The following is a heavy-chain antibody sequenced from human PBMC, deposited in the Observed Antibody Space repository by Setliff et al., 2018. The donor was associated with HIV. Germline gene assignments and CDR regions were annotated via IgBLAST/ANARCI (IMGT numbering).Heavy chain of an antibody. Sequence: SVKVSCKASGYTFTDYFMHWVRQAPGQGLEWMGGIIPIFGTANYAQKFQGRVTITTDESTSTAYMELSSLRSEDTAVYYCATVRRYYYDSSGQEYFQHWGQGTLVTVSS. CDR3: ATVRRYYYDSSGQEYFQH. CDR1: GYTFTDYF. CDR2: IIPIFGTA. D-gene: IGHD3-22*01. V-gene: IGHV1-69*05. J-gene: IGHJ1*01.